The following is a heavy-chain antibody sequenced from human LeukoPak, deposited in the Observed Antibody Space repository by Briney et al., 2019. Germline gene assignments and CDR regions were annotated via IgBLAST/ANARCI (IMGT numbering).Heavy chain of an antibody. J-gene: IGHJ3*02. CDR1: GGSISSSTYY. V-gene: IGHV4-61*02. D-gene: IGHD3-22*01. CDR2: IYTSGST. CDR3: ATGNYYDSSGYHEADAFDI. Sequence: SETLSLTCTVSGGSISSSTYYWSWIRQPAGKGLEWIGRIYTSGSTNYNPSLKSRVTISVDTSKNQFSLKLSSVTAADTAVYYCATGNYYDSSGYHEADAFDIWGQGTMVTVSS.